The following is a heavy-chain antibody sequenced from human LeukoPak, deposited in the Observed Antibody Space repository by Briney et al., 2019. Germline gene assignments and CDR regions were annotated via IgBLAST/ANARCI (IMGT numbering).Heavy chain of an antibody. J-gene: IGHJ4*02. CDR3: ARGQLKRWLQFYSFDY. CDR1: GYTFTSYD. CDR2: MNPNSGNT. V-gene: IGHV1-8*01. Sequence: ASVKVSCKASGYTFTSYDINWVRQATGQGLEWMGWMNPNSGNTGYAQKFQGRVTMTRNTSISTAYMELSSLRSEDTAVYYCARGQLKRWLQFYSFDYWGQGTLVTVSS. D-gene: IGHD5-24*01.